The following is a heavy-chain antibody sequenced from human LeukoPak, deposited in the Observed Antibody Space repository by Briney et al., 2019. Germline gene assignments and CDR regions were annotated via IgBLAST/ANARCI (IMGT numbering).Heavy chain of an antibody. Sequence: SETLSLTCSVSGGSISSYYWSWIRQPAGKGLEWIGRIYTSGSTNYNPSLKSRVTMSVDTSKNQFSLKLSSVTAADTAVYYCARHMLRVSPVRFGELLSPFDYWGQGTLVTVSS. D-gene: IGHD3-10*01. V-gene: IGHV4-4*07. CDR3: ARHMLRVSPVRFGELLSPFDY. CDR2: IYTSGST. CDR1: GGSISSYY. J-gene: IGHJ4*02.